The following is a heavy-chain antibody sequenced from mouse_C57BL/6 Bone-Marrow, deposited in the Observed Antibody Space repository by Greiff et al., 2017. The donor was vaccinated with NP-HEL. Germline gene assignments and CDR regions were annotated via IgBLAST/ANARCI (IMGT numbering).Heavy chain of an antibody. Sequence: VQLKQPGAELVKPGASVKLSCKASGYTFTSYWMQWVKQRPGQGLEWIGEIDPSDSYTNYNQKFKGKATLTVDTSSSTAYMQLSSLTSEDSAVYYCAREGYDYERYFDYWGQGTTLTVSS. CDR3: AREGYDYERYFDY. J-gene: IGHJ2*01. CDR2: IDPSDSYT. CDR1: GYTFTSYW. V-gene: IGHV1-50*01. D-gene: IGHD2-4*01.